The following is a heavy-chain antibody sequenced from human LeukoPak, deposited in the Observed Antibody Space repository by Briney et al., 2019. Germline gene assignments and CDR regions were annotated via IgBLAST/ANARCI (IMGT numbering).Heavy chain of an antibody. CDR2: INPNSGGT. V-gene: IGHV1-2*02. J-gene: IGHJ4*02. Sequence: GASVTVSCKASAYTFTSYYIHWVRQAPGQGLEWMGWINPNSGGTNYAQKFQGRVTMTRDTSISTAYMELSRLRSNDTAVYYCAREGLGGLLSDYWGQGTLVTVSS. CDR3: AREGLGGLLSDY. CDR1: AYTFTSYY. D-gene: IGHD1-26*01.